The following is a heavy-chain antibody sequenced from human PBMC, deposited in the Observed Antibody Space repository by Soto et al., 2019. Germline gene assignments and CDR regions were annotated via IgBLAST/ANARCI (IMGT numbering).Heavy chain of an antibody. Sequence: GGSLRLSCTASGFTFGDHGMSWFRQAPGKGLEWVSFIRSKAFGGTTEDAASVKGRLTITRDTSKNQVVLTMTNMDPVDTGTYYCAHNLRYYDNRAYLYWYFDVWGRGTLVTVSS. D-gene: IGHD3-22*01. V-gene: IGHV3-49*03. CDR1: GFTFGDHG. CDR3: AHNLRYYDNRAYLYWYFDV. J-gene: IGHJ2*01. CDR2: IRSKAFGGTT.